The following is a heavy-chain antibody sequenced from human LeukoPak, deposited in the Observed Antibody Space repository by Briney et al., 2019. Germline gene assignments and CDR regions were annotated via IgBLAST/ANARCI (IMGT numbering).Heavy chain of an antibody. CDR3: ARAARLATVPFDY. Sequence: ASVKVSCKASGGTFSSYAISWVRQAPGQGLEWMGRIIPILGIANYAQKFQGRVTITADKSTSTAYMELSSLRSEDTAVYYCARAARLATVPFDYWGQGTLVTVSS. J-gene: IGHJ4*02. D-gene: IGHD4-17*01. V-gene: IGHV1-69*04. CDR1: GGTFSSYA. CDR2: IIPILGIA.